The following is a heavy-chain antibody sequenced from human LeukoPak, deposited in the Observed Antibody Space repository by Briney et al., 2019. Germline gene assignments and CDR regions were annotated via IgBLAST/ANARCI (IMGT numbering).Heavy chain of an antibody. D-gene: IGHD1-26*01. Sequence: ASVKVSCKASGYTFTSYGISWVRQAPGQGLEWMGWISAYNGNTNYAQKLQGRVTMTTDTSTSTAYMELRSLRSDDTAVYYCARDQSVGASYYYYGMDVWGQGTTVTVSS. CDR3: ARDQSVGASYYYYGMDV. CDR1: GYTFTSYG. CDR2: ISAYNGNT. J-gene: IGHJ6*02. V-gene: IGHV1-18*01.